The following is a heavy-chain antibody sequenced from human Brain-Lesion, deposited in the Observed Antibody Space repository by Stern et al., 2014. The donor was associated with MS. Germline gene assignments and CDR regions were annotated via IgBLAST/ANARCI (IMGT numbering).Heavy chain of an antibody. CDR3: AGEEDIRYCSGGSCTGNWFDP. D-gene: IGHD2-15*01. V-gene: IGHV4-39*01. J-gene: IGHJ5*02. CDR1: GGSVSSTSYA. CDR2: FYYSGNT. Sequence: VQLVESGPGLVKPSETLSLTCTVAGGSVSSTSYAWAWIRQPPGKGLEWIGTFYYSGNTYYSPSLKSRLTISLDTSKNQFSLQLRSVTAADTAVYYCAGEEDIRYCSGGSCTGNWFDPWGQGTLVTVSS.